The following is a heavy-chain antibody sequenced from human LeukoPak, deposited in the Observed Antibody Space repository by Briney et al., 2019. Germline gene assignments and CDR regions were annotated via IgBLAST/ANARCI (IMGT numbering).Heavy chain of an antibody. V-gene: IGHV3-23*01. CDR3: APDLRGSASSLDD. CDR2: IRGDGGNT. J-gene: IGHJ4*02. D-gene: IGHD6-25*01. CDR1: GFTFSNYG. Sequence: PGGSLRLSCAASGFTFSNYGMCWVRQAPGKGLEWVSLIRGDGGNTYYPDSVKGRFTISRDNSKNTVYLQMNSLRAEDTALYYCAPDLRGSASSLDDWGQGTLVTVSS.